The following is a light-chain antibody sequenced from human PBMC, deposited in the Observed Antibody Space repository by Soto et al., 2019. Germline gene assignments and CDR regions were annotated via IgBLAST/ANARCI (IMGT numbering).Light chain of an antibody. J-gene: IGKJ3*01. CDR3: QQYDNLPLT. Sequence: EIQMTQSPASLSASVGDRVTITCQASQDISNYLNWYQQKPGKAPKLLIYDASNLESGVPSRFSGGGSGTDFTFTISSLQPEDIATYYCQQYDNLPLTFGPGTTVDI. V-gene: IGKV1-33*01. CDR2: DAS. CDR1: QDISNY.